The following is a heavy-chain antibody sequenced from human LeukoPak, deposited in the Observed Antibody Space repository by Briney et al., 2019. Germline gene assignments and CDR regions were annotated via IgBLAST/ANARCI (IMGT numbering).Heavy chain of an antibody. J-gene: IGHJ4*02. V-gene: IGHV3-23*01. Sequence: GGSLRLSCAASGFTFSSYAMSWVRQAPGKGLEWVSAISGSGGSTYYADSVKGRFTISRDNTKNTLYLQMNSLRAEDTAVYYCAKSYSSGWGPDYWGQGTLVTVSS. CDR3: AKSYSSGWGPDY. CDR2: ISGSGGST. D-gene: IGHD6-19*01. CDR1: GFTFSSYA.